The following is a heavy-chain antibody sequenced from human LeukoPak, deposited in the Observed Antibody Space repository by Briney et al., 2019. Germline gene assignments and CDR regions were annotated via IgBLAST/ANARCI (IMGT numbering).Heavy chain of an antibody. CDR3: ARSSIAASNWFDP. Sequence: SETLSLTCTVSGGTISSSSYYWGWIRQPPGKGLEWIGNIYYSGSTYYNPSLKSRVTISVDTSKNQFSLKMSPVTAADTAVYYCARSSIAASNWFDPWGQGTLVTVSS. V-gene: IGHV4-39*07. CDR2: IYYSGST. J-gene: IGHJ5*02. D-gene: IGHD6-6*01. CDR1: GGTISSSSYY.